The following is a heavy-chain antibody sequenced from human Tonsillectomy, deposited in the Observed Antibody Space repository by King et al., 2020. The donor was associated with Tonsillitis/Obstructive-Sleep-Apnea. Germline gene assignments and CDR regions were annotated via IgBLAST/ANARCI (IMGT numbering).Heavy chain of an antibody. J-gene: IGHJ3*01. CDR2: HFYSGGT. Sequence: VQLQESGPGLLKPSETLSLTCAVSGVSISGYYWSWIRQPPGRALQSIVCHFYSGGTNYNPSLKSRVTITLDTSKNEHSLKLTSMTATDTAVYYYARHLFHVHDGELGPESAFDGWGQRRAVTAS. CDR1: GVSISGYY. CDR3: ARHLFHVHDGELGPESAFDG. V-gene: IGHV4-59*01. D-gene: IGHD1-26*01.